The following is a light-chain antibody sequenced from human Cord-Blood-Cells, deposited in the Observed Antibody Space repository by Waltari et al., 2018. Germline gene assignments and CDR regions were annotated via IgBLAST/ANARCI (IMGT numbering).Light chain of an antibody. CDR3: QQYNSYSYT. V-gene: IGKV1-5*01. J-gene: IGKJ2*01. Sequence: DIQMTQSPSTLSASVGDRVTITCRASQSISSWLAWYQQKPGKAPKLLIYDASSFESGVPSRFSGSGSGTEVTLTISSLQPDDFATYYCQQYNSYSYTFGQGTKLEIK. CDR2: DAS. CDR1: QSISSW.